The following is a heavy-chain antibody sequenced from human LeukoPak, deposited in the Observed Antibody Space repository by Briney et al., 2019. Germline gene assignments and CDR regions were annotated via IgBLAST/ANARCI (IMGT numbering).Heavy chain of an antibody. V-gene: IGHV3-53*01. CDR2: IYSGGNT. J-gene: IGHJ4*02. CDR1: GFTVSSNS. CDR3: ARGRSGSYGFFDY. D-gene: IGHD3-10*01. Sequence: GGSLRLSCTASGFTVSSNSMSWVRQAPGKGLEWVSFIYSGGNTHYSDSVKGRFTISRDNAKNTVYLQMNSLRAEDTAVYYCARGRSGSYGFFDYWSLGNLVTVSS.